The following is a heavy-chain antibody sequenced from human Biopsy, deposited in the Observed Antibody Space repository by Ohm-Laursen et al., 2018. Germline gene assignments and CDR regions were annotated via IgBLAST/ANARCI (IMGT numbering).Heavy chain of an antibody. CDR1: GHTFTSYG. V-gene: IGHV1-18*01. CDR2: INTENGNT. Sequence: ASVKVSCKASGHTFTSYGISWVRQAPGQGLEGMGWINTENGNTIYAQNLQGRVTMTADTSTSTAYMEVTSLRSDDTAVYYCARAKLEPVYYYYGMDVWGQGTTVTVSS. J-gene: IGHJ6*02. D-gene: IGHD1-1*01. CDR3: ARAKLEPVYYYYGMDV.